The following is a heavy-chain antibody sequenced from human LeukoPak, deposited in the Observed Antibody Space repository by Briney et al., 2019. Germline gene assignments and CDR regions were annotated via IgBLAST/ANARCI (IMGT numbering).Heavy chain of an antibody. V-gene: IGHV3-30*18. CDR1: GLTFSTYA. D-gene: IGHD6-19*01. CDR3: AKDLYSSGWYRRSVAFDI. Sequence: GGSLRLSFAASGLTFSTYAMHWVRQVRQPPGKGLKWGAIISYVGSNKYYADSVKGRFTISRDNSKNTLYLQMNSLRAEDTAVYYCAKDLYSSGWYRRSVAFDIWGQGTMVTVSS. J-gene: IGHJ3*02. CDR2: ISYVGSNK.